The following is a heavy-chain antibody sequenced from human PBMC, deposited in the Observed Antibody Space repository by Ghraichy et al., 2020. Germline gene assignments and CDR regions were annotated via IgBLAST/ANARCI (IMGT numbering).Heavy chain of an antibody. J-gene: IGHJ4*02. D-gene: IGHD3-16*02. CDR1: GFTFSSYS. V-gene: IGHV3-48*02. Sequence: GGSLRLSCAASGFTFSSYSMNWVRQAPGKGLEWVSYISSSSSTIYYADSVKGRFTISRDNAKNSLYLQMNSLRDEDTAVYYCARDRDYVWGSYRLFDYWGQGTLVTVSS. CDR3: ARDRDYVWGSYRLFDY. CDR2: ISSSSSTI.